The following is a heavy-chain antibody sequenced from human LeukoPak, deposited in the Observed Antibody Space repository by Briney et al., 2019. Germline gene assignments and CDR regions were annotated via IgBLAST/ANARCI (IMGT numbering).Heavy chain of an antibody. CDR2: IYSGGST. CDR1: GFTVSSNY. Sequence: GSLRLSCAASGFTVSSNYMSWVRQAPGKGLEWVSVIYSGGSTYYADSVKGRFTISRDNSKNTLYLQMNSLRAEDTAVYYCARQMVGSYLYYFDYWGQGTLVTVSS. CDR3: ARQMVGSYLYYFDY. D-gene: IGHD1-26*01. J-gene: IGHJ4*02. V-gene: IGHV3-53*01.